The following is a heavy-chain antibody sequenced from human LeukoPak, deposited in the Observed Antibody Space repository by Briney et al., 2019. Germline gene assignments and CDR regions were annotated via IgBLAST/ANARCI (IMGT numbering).Heavy chain of an antibody. CDR2: IKQDGSEK. Sequence: GRSLRLSCVASGFTFSSYWMSWVRQAPGKGLEWVANIKQDGSEKYYVDSVKGRFTISRDNAKNSLYLQTNSLRVEDTAVYYCARLAGTTSFYYYGMDVWGQGTTVTVSS. CDR3: ARLAGTTSFYYYGMDV. D-gene: IGHD1-7*01. V-gene: IGHV3-7*01. CDR1: GFTFSSYW. J-gene: IGHJ6*02.